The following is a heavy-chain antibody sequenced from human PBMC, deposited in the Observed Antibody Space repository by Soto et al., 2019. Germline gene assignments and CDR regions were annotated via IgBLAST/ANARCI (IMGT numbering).Heavy chain of an antibody. Sequence: ASVKVSCKASGYTFTGYYMHWVRQAPGQGLEWMGWINPNSGGTNYAQKFQGRVTMTRDTSISTAYMELSRLRSDDTAVYYCARVGRVTTREYYYYYYRMDVWGQGTTVTVSS. CDR2: INPNSGGT. D-gene: IGHD5-12*01. CDR1: GYTFTGYY. V-gene: IGHV1-2*02. J-gene: IGHJ6*02. CDR3: ARVGRVTTREYYYYYYRMDV.